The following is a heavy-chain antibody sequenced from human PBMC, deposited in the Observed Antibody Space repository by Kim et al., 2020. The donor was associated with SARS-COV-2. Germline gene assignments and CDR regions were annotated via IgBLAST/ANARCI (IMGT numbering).Heavy chain of an antibody. J-gene: IGHJ4*02. CDR3: ARAPRGTLSPYYFDF. Sequence: GESLKISCKGSGYSFTDYWIGWVRQMPGKGLEWMGIIYPGDSDTKYSPSFQGQVTISPDDSISTAYVQWSSLKASDTAIYYCARAPRGTLSPYYFDFWGQGTLVTVSS. CDR2: IYPGDSDT. D-gene: IGHD1-26*01. V-gene: IGHV5-51*01. CDR1: GYSFTDYW.